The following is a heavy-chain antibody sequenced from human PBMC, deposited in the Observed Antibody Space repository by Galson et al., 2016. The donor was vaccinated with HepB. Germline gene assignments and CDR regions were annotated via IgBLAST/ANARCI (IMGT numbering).Heavy chain of an antibody. D-gene: IGHD1-26*01. CDR1: GFSLSSSGIC. Sequence: ALVKPTQTPTLTCTFSGFSLSSSGICVTWIRQPPGKALEWLALIDWDDEKYYSTSLKTRLTISKDTSKDQVVLRMTNMDPADTATYYCARTSQPSWGFEAYYFNGMDVWGQGTPVTVSS. V-gene: IGHV2-70*13. CDR2: IDWDDEK. CDR3: ARTSQPSWGFEAYYFNGMDV. J-gene: IGHJ6*02.